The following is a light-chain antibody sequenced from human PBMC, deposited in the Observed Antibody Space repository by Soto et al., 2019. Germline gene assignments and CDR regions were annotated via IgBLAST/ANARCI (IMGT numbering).Light chain of an antibody. Sequence: EIVLTQSPGTLSLSPGERATLSCRASQSVNNNYLAWYQQKPGQAPRLLIFAASSRATGIPDRFSGSGSGTDFTLTISRLEPEDFAVYFCQQYGRLPRTFGQGTKVEIK. J-gene: IGKJ1*01. CDR3: QQYGRLPRT. CDR1: QSVNNNY. V-gene: IGKV3-20*01. CDR2: AAS.